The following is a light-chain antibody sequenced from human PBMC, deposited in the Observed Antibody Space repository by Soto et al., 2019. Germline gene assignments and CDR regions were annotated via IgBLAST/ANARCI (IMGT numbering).Light chain of an antibody. Sequence: DIQMTQSPSTLSASVGDRVTITCRASENIRRWLAWYQQRPGKAPKLLIYETSISLSGVPSRFTGSGSGTEFTLTISSLQPDDFATYYCQQYNRYRTFGQGTKVEIK. CDR1: ENIRRW. J-gene: IGKJ1*01. CDR3: QQYNRYRT. CDR2: ETS. V-gene: IGKV1-5*03.